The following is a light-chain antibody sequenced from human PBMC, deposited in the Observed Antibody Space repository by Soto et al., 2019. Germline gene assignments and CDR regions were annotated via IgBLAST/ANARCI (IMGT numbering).Light chain of an antibody. CDR3: RSYKSISTRV. CDR2: EVS. J-gene: IGLJ3*02. V-gene: IGLV2-14*01. CDR1: SSDVGSYNY. Sequence: QSVLTQPASVSGSPGQSITISCTGTSSDVGSYNYVSWYQQHPGKAPKLMIYEVSNRPSGVSNRFSGSKSGNTASLTISRLQAEDEANYCCRSYKSISTRVFGGGTQLTVL.